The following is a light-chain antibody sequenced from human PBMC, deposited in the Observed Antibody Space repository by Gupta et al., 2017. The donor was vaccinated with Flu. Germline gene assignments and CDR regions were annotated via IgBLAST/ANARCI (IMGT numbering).Light chain of an antibody. CDR2: STS. CDR3: LLYYGGRGV. V-gene: IGLV7-43*01. Sequence: GTVTLTCASSTGAVTSGHYPNGFQQKPGQAPRKLIYSTSNKHAGTPARFSGSLLGGKAALTLSGVQPEDEDEYYCLLYYGGRGVFGGGTKLTVL. CDR1: TGAVTSGHY. J-gene: IGLJ3*02.